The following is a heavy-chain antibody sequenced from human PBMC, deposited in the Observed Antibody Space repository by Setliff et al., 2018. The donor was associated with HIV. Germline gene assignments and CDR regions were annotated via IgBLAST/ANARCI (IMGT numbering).Heavy chain of an antibody. CDR3: ARDTTYYDMSGYSYMDV. CDR2: ISWNGKIV. D-gene: IGHD3-9*01. Sequence: GGSLRLSCATSGFTFGDYLMSWVRQVPGKGLEWVSGISWNGKIVGYGDSVRGRFTIPRDDAKNSLYLQMNSLRAEDTALYYCARDTTYYDMSGYSYMDVWGKGTTVTVSS. V-gene: IGHV3-20*04. CDR1: GFTFGDYL. J-gene: IGHJ6*03.